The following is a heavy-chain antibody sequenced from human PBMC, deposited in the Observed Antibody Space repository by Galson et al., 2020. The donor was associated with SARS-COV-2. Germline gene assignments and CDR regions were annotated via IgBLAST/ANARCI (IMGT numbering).Heavy chain of an antibody. CDR3: AKDRVWFGEHRGY. CDR1: GFTFSSYA. J-gene: IGHJ4*02. D-gene: IGHD3-10*01. CDR2: ISGSGGST. V-gene: IGHV3-23*01. Sequence: GGSLRLSYAASGFTFSSYAMSWVRQAPGKGLEWVSAISGSGGSTYYADSVRGRFTISRDNSKNTLYLQMNSLRAEDTAVYYCAKDRVWFGEHRGYWGQGTLVTVSS.